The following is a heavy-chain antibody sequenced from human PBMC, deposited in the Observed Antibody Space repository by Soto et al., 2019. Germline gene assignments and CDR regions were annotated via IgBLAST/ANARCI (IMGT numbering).Heavy chain of an antibody. J-gene: IGHJ4*02. V-gene: IGHV4-34*01. D-gene: IGHD4-4*01. Sequence: SETLSLTCAVYGGSFSGYHWSWIRQPPGKGLEWIGEINHSGSTNYNPSLKSRVTISVDTSKNQFSLKLSSVTAADTAVYYCARAVTRRFDYWGQGTLVTVSS. CDR2: INHSGST. CDR1: GGSFSGYH. CDR3: ARAVTRRFDY.